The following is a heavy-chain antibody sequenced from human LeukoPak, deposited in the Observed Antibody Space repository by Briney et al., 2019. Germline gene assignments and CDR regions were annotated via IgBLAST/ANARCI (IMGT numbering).Heavy chain of an antibody. Sequence: ASVKVSCKASGGTFSSYAISWVRQAPGQGLEWMGWISTYNGDTRYAQKFQGRVTVSSDTSTGTAYMELRSLRSDDTAVYYCARDPSNTSGWYIYFDHWGQGALVTVSS. J-gene: IGHJ4*02. V-gene: IGHV1-18*01. CDR1: GGTFSSYA. D-gene: IGHD6-19*01. CDR2: ISTYNGDT. CDR3: ARDPSNTSGWYIYFDH.